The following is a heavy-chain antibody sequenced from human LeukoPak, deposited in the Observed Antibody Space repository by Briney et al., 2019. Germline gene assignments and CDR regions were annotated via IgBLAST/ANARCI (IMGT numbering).Heavy chain of an antibody. V-gene: IGHV3-72*01. D-gene: IGHD5-12*01. CDR1: GFTFSDHY. CDR3: ARVVTHGYGHYFDY. CDR2: TRNKANSYTT. J-gene: IGHJ4*02. Sequence: PGGSLRLSCAVSGFTFSDHYIDWVRQAPGKGLEWVGRTRNKANSYTTAYAASVKGRFTISRDDSKNSLYLQMNSLKTEDTAVYYCARVVTHGYGHYFDYWGQGTLVTVSS.